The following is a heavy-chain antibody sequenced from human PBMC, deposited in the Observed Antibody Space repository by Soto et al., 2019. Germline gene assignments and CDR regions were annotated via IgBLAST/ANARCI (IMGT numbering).Heavy chain of an antibody. CDR1: GFSSSNYE. J-gene: IGHJ3*01. D-gene: IGHD3-10*01. CDR2: ISTTGTSP. Sequence: GGSLRLSCRASGFSSSNYEMNWIRQAPGKGLEWVSHISTTGTSPYYADSVRGRFTVSRDTANNSIYLQMNSLRAEDTALYYCARDGHRGPSDAFDVWGQGTMVTVSS. CDR3: ARDGHRGPSDAFDV. V-gene: IGHV3-48*03.